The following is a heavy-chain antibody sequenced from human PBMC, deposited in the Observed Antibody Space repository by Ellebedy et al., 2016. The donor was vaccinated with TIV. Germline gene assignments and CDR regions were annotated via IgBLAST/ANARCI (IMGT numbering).Heavy chain of an antibody. Sequence: SETLSLTXTVSGGSISRSSDYWGWIRQPPGKGLEWIGSIYFSGSTYYNPSLKSRVTISVDTPKNQFSLKLSSVSAADTAVYYCTGLTFGAMIDALDIWGQGTMVTVSS. D-gene: IGHD3-16*01. CDR3: TGLTFGAMIDALDI. J-gene: IGHJ3*02. CDR2: IYFSGST. V-gene: IGHV4-39*01. CDR1: GGSISRSSDY.